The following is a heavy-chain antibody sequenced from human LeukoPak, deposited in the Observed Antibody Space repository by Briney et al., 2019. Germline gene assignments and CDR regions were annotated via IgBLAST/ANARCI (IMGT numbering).Heavy chain of an antibody. CDR3: AKRGVVIRVILVGFHKEAYYFDS. V-gene: IGHV3-23*01. CDR2: ISGSGGRT. Sequence: GGSLRLSCAVSGITLSNYAMSWVRQAPGKGLEWVAGISGSGGRTKYADSVKGRFTISRDNSKNTLYLQMNNLRVDDTAVYFCAKRGVVIRVILVGFHKEAYYFDSWGQGALVTVSS. D-gene: IGHD3-22*01. J-gene: IGHJ4*02. CDR1: GITLSNYA.